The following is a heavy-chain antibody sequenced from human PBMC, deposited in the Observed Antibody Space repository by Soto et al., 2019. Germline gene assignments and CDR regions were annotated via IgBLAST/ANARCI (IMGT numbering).Heavy chain of an antibody. V-gene: IGHV3-23*01. CDR3: AKDVGSSSWHALHI. Sequence: GGSLRLSCAASGFTFSSYAMSWVRQAPGKGLEWVSAISGSGGSTYYADSVKGRFTISRDNSKNTMSLEMTSLGVEDTAIYYCAKDVGSSSWHALHIWGRGTMVTVSS. CDR1: GFTFSSYA. D-gene: IGHD6-13*01. CDR2: ISGSGGST. J-gene: IGHJ3*02.